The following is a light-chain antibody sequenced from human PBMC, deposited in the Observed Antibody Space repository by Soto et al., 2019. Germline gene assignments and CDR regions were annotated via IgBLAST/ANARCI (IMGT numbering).Light chain of an antibody. V-gene: IGKV1-33*01. J-gene: IGKJ2*01. CDR2: DAS. CDR1: QDISNY. Sequence: DIQMTQSPSSLSASVGDRVTITCQASQDISNYLNWYQQKPVKAPKLLIYDASNLETGVPSRLSGSGSGTDFTFTISSLQPEDIATYYCQQYDNLPMYTFGQGTKLEIK. CDR3: QQYDNLPMYT.